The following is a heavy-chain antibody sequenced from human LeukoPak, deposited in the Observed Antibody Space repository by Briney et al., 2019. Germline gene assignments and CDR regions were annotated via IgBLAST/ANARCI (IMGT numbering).Heavy chain of an antibody. CDR1: GGSINSYY. CDR3: ARDRGGAAFDY. J-gene: IGHJ4*02. V-gene: IGHV4-59*01. D-gene: IGHD3-16*01. CDR2: IYYSGST. Sequence: SETLSLTCTVSGGSINSYYWSWIRQPPGKGLEWIGYIYYSGSTNYNPSLKSRVTISVDTSKNQFSLKLSSVTAADTAVYYCARDRGGAAFDYWGQGTLVTVSS.